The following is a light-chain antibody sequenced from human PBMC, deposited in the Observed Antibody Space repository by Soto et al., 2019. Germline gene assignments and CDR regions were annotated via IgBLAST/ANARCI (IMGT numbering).Light chain of an antibody. CDR2: DAS. V-gene: IGKV1-5*01. Sequence: DIPMTQSPSTLSASVGDRVTITCRASQCISSWLAWYQQKPGKAPKLLIYDASSLESGVPSRFSGSGSGTEFTLTISSLQTDDFASYYCQQYDSYSWTFGQGTKVEIK. J-gene: IGKJ1*01. CDR1: QCISSW. CDR3: QQYDSYSWT.